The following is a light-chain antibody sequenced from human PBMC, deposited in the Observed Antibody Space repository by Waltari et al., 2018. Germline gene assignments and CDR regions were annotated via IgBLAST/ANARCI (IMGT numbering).Light chain of an antibody. CDR1: QDVGSW. V-gene: IGKV1-12*01. J-gene: IGKJ4*01. CDR3: QQSDSFPLT. CDR2: TAS. Sequence: DIQMTQSPSSMSASVGERFSISCRAGQDVGSWLAWYQQRQGKAPNVFIHTASNLQSGVPSRCSGTRSGTEFTLIIDGLQPEDFATYFCQQSDSFPLTFGGGTKLEMK.